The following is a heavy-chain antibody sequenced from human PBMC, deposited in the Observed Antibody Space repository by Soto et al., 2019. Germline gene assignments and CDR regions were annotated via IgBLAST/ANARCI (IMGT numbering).Heavy chain of an antibody. D-gene: IGHD3-10*01. J-gene: IGHJ4*02. Sequence: GGSLRLSCAASGFTFSSYAMHWVRQAPGKGLEWVAVISYDGSNKYYAEYVKGRFTISRDNSKNTLYLQMNSLKAEDKDVYYYAIDPLLLWFGELLERLRAPLDYWGQGTQVTVSS. CDR3: AIDPLLLWFGELLERLRAPLDY. V-gene: IGHV3-30-3*01. CDR2: ISYDGSNK. CDR1: GFTFSSYA.